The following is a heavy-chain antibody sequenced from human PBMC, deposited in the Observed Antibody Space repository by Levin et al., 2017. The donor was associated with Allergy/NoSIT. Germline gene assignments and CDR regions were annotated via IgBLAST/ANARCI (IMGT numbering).Heavy chain of an antibody. CDR3: AKSGSSSYYYGMDV. CDR1: GFIFDDYA. D-gene: IGHD1-26*01. V-gene: IGHV3-9*01. Sequence: PGGSLRLSCAASGFIFDDYAMHWVRQAPGKGLEWVSGISWNSGRIGYADSVKGRFTVSRDNAKNSLYLQMNSLRTEDTALYYCAKSGSSSYYYGMDVWGQGTTVTVSS. J-gene: IGHJ6*02. CDR2: ISWNSGRI.